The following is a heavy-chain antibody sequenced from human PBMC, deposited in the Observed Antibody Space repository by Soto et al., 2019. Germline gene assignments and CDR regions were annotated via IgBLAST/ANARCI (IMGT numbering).Heavy chain of an antibody. CDR2: IIPIFGTA. CDR1: GGTFSSYA. J-gene: IGHJ6*02. Sequence: ASVKVSCKASGGTFSSYAISWVRQAPGQGLEWMGGIIPIFGTANYAQKFQGRVTITADESTSTAYMELSRLRSEDTAVYYCAREKSTDYSTLAHYYYYGMDVWGQGTTVTVSS. V-gene: IGHV1-69*13. D-gene: IGHD4-4*01. CDR3: AREKSTDYSTLAHYYYYGMDV.